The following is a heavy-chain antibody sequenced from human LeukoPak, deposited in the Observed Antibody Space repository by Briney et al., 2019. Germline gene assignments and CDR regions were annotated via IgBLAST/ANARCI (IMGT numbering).Heavy chain of an antibody. D-gene: IGHD5-18*01. CDR2: IYYSGST. V-gene: IGHV4-59*01. Sequence: PETLSLTCTVSGGSISSYYWSWIRQPPGKGLEWIGYIYYSGSTNYNPSLKSRVTISVDTSKNQFSLKLSSVTAADTAVYYCARMVVGTAMVFDYWGQGTLVTVSS. CDR1: GGSISSYY. CDR3: ARMVVGTAMVFDY. J-gene: IGHJ4*02.